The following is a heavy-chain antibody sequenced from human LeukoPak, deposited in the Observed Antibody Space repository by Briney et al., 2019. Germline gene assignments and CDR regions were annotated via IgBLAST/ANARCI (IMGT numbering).Heavy chain of an antibody. CDR2: ISAYNGNT. CDR3: ARRTGTGYYYGMDV. J-gene: IGHJ6*02. D-gene: IGHD1-1*01. Sequence: ASVRVSCKASGYTFTSYGISWVRQAPGQGLEWMGWISAYNGNTNYAQKLQGRVTMTTDTSTSTAYMELRSLRSDDTAVYYCARRTGTGYYYGMDVWGQGTTVTVSS. CDR1: GYTFTSYG. V-gene: IGHV1-18*01.